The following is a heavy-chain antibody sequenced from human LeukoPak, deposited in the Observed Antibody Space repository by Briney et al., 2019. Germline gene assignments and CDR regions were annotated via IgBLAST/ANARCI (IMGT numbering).Heavy chain of an antibody. V-gene: IGHV5-51*01. CDR1: GYRFTNYW. CDR3: ARHCSGGRCYFGN. D-gene: IGHD2-15*01. Sequence: GESLKISCKGSGYRFTNYWIAWVRQMPGKGLEWMGIIYPGDSDTRYSPSFQGQVTISADKSISTAYLQWSSLKASDTAIYYCARHCSGGRCYFGNWGQGTLVTVSS. CDR2: IYPGDSDT. J-gene: IGHJ4*02.